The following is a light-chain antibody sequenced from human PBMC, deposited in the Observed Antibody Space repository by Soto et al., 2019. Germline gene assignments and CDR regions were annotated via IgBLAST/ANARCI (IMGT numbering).Light chain of an antibody. CDR2: KAS. Sequence: DIQITQSPSTLSGSVGDRVTITCRASQTISSWLAWYQQKPGKAPKLLIYKASTLKSGVPSRFSGSGSGTEFTLTISSLQPEDFETDYCQQANSFPFTFGGGTKVDIK. V-gene: IGKV1-5*03. CDR1: QTISSW. J-gene: IGKJ4*01. CDR3: QQANSFPFT.